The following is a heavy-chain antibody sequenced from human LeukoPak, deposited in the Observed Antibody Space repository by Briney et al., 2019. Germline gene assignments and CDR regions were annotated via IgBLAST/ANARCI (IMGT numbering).Heavy chain of an antibody. D-gene: IGHD3-22*01. V-gene: IGHV3-33*01. J-gene: IGHJ4*02. Sequence: GGSLRHSCAASGFTFSSYGMHWVRQAPGKGLEWVAVIWYDGSNKYYADSVKGRFTISRDNSKNTLYLQMNSLRAEDTAVYYCARDFAGGDSSGFYHAADYWGQGTLVTVSS. CDR1: GFTFSSYG. CDR2: IWYDGSNK. CDR3: ARDFAGGDSSGFYHAADY.